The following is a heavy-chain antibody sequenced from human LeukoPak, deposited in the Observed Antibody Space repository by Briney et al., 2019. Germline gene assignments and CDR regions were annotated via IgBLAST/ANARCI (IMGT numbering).Heavy chain of an antibody. V-gene: IGHV3-21*01. J-gene: IGHJ4*02. CDR3: ARGPPLDY. Sequence: GGSLRLSCAASGFMFSTYSMSWVRQAPGKGLEWVSSISRSSIYIYYADSVKGRFTISRDSSKNSLYLQMNSLTPEDTAVYYCARGPPLDYWGQGILVTVYS. CDR2: ISRSSIYI. CDR1: GFMFSTYS.